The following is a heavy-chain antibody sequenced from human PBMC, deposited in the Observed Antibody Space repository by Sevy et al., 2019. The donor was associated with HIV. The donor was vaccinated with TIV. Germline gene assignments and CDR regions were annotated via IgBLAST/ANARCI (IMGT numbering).Heavy chain of an antibody. CDR2: ISYDGSNK. D-gene: IGHD2-15*01. CDR3: GRVRGGGKFDY. V-gene: IGHV3-30-3*01. Sequence: GGSLRLSCAASGFTFSSYVMHWVRQAPGKGLEWVAVISYDGSNKYYADSVKGRFTISRDNSKNTLYLQMNSLSAEDTGVYYCGRVRGGGKFDYWGQGTLVTVSS. J-gene: IGHJ4*02. CDR1: GFTFSSYV.